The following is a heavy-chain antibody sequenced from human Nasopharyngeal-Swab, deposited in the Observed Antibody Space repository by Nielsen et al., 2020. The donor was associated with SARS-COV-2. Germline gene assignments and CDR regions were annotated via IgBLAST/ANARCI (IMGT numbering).Heavy chain of an antibody. J-gene: IGHJ6*02. CDR1: GGTFSSYA. Sequence: SVKVSCKASGGTFSSYAISWVRQTPGQGLEWMGGIIIIFGTANYAQKFQGRVTITADDSTSTAYMELSSLRSEDTAVYYCARPAIAEPYYYFYGMDVWGQGTTVTVS. D-gene: IGHD2-21*01. V-gene: IGHV1-69*13. CDR2: IIIIFGTA. CDR3: ARPAIAEPYYYFYGMDV.